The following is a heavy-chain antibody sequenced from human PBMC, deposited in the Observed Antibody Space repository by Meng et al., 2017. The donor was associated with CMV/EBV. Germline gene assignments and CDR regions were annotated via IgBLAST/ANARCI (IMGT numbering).Heavy chain of an antibody. D-gene: IGHD1-26*01. CDR3: AREVGAIDY. CDR1: GFTFSDYY. Sequence: GESLKISCAASGFTFSDYYMNWVRQAPGKGLEWVSSISSSSSYIYYADSVKGRFTISRDNAKNSLYLQMNSLRAEDTAVYYCAREVGAIDYWGQGTLVTVSS. V-gene: IGHV3-21*01. CDR2: ISSSSSYI. J-gene: IGHJ4*02.